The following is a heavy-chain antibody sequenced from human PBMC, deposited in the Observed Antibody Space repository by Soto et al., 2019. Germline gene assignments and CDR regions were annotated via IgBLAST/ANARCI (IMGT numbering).Heavy chain of an antibody. CDR2: INPNAAST. CDR1: GYNFNNHF. CDR3: AREYGGSRVLYH. V-gene: IGHV1-46*02. J-gene: IGHJ5*02. D-gene: IGHD1-26*01. Sequence: QVQLVQSGAEVNKPGASVKVSCKTSGYNFNNHFIHWVRQAPGQGPEWMGIINPNAASTNYAQKFQCRVTVTRDTSTSTVYMEMRSLRSEDTAVYFCAREYGGSRVLYHWGQGTLVTVSS.